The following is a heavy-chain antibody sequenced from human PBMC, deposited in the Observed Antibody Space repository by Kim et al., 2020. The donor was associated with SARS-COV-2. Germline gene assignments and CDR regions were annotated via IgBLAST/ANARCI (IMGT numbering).Heavy chain of an antibody. D-gene: IGHD6-13*01. CDR2: ISAYNGNT. CDR3: ARGPLTQLDPRRWFDP. J-gene: IGHJ5*02. CDR1: GYTFTSYG. V-gene: IGHV1-18*04. Sequence: ASVKVSCKASGYTFTSYGISWVRQAPGQGLEWMGWISAYNGNTNYAQKLQGRVTMTTDTSTSTAYMELRSLRSDDTAVYYCARGPLTQLDPRRWFDPWGQGTLVTVSS.